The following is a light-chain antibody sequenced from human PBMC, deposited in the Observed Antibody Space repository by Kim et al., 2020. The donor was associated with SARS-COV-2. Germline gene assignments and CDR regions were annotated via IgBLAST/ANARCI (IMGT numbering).Light chain of an antibody. J-gene: IGLJ3*02. V-gene: IGLV3-21*04. CDR1: NIGTKS. CDR2: YDT. CDR3: QVWDSSSDHPV. Sequence: APGKTAKITCGGNNIGTKSVHWYQQKPGQAPVMVIFYDTDRPSGIPERVSGSNSGNTATLTISRAEAGDEADYYCQVWDSSSDHPVFGGGTQLTVL.